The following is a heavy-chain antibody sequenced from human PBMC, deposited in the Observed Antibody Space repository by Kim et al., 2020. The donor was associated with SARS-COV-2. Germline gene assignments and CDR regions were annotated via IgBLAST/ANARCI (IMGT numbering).Heavy chain of an antibody. CDR1: GFTFISYP. D-gene: IGHD3-10*01. V-gene: IGHV3-23*03. Sequence: GGSLRLSCAASGFTFISYPMSWVRQAPGKGLEWVSVIYSGGSSTYYADSVKGRFTISRVNSKNTLYLQMNSLRAEDTAVYYCAKPAHKFTMVRGYFDYWGQGTLVTVSS. CDR3: AKPAHKFTMVRGYFDY. CDR2: IYSGGSST. J-gene: IGHJ4*02.